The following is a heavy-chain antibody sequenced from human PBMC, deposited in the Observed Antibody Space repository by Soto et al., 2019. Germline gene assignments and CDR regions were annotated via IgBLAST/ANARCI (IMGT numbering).Heavy chain of an antibody. CDR1: GGSISSYY. CDR3: ARGIMIFEGYFDY. CDR2: IYYSGST. V-gene: IGHV4-59*01. J-gene: IGHJ4*02. D-gene: IGHD3-3*01. Sequence: SETLSLTCTVSGGSISSYYWSWIRQPPGKGLEWIGYIYYSGSTNYNPSLKSRVTISVDTSKDQFSLKLSSVTAADTAVYYCARGIMIFEGYFDYWGQGTLVTVSS.